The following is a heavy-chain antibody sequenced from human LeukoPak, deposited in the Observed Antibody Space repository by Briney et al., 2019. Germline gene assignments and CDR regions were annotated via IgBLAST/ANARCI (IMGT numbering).Heavy chain of an antibody. CDR2: INQDGGEK. J-gene: IGHJ5*01. Sequence: PGGSLRLSCAASGFSFGSYWMSWVRQAPGKGLEWVANINQDGGEKYYVDSVKGRFTISRDNAWNSLFLQMNSLRAQDTAVYYCASGGHPFESWGQGTLVTVSS. CDR1: GFSFGSYW. CDR3: ASGGHPFES. V-gene: IGHV3-7*01.